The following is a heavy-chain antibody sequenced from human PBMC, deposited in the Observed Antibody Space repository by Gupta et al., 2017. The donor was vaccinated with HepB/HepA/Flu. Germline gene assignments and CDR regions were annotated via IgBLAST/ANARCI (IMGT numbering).Heavy chain of an antibody. CDR2: ISSRSNYI. V-gene: IGHV3-21*02. D-gene: IGHD1-26*01. Sequence: EVQLIESGGGLVEPVGSLRLSCSAAAFDFRIYSMNWVRQAPGKGLEWVSSISSRSNYIFYADSVKGRFTLSRDNAKNSLYLQMNSLKAEDTGVYYCSKGNLYSGTYDDWGQGTQVTVS. CDR1: AFDFRIYS. CDR3: SKGNLYSGTYDD. J-gene: IGHJ4*02.